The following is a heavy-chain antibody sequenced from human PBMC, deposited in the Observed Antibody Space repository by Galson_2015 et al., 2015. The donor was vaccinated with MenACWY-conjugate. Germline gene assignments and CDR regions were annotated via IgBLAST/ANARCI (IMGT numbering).Heavy chain of an antibody. D-gene: IGHD5-18*01. CDR2: IDRDGRDR. J-gene: IGHJ4*02. CDR3: ARDLGYSGGY. CDR1: GFNNFVYYW. V-gene: IGHV3-7*01. Sequence: SLRLSCAVSGFNNFVYYWMSWVRQAPGKGLEWVATIDRDGRDRYYADSVKGRFTISRDNAKNSLYLQMNSLRAEDTAVYYCARDLGYSGGYWGQGTLVTVSS.